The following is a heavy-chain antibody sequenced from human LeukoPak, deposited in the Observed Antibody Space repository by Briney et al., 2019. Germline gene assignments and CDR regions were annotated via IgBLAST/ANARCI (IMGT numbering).Heavy chain of an antibody. CDR2: INPNSGGT. D-gene: IGHD6-13*01. J-gene: IGHJ4*02. Sequence: ASVKVSCKASGYSFTNYAMNWVRQAPGQGLEWMGWINPNSGGTNYAQKFQGRVTMTRDTSISTAYMELSRLRSDDTAVYYCASSGIAAAGTSYFDYWGQGTLVTVSS. V-gene: IGHV1-2*02. CDR1: GYSFTNYA. CDR3: ASSGIAAAGTSYFDY.